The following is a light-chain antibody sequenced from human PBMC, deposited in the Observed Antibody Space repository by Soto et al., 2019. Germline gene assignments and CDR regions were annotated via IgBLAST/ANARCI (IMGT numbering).Light chain of an antibody. CDR1: QSISTY. J-gene: IGKJ1*01. Sequence: DIQMTQSPSSLSASVGDRVTITCRASQSISTYLNWYQQKPGKAPNLLIYAASSLQSGVPSRFSGCGSGTDFTLTISSLQPEDFATYYCQQSYSNPKTFGQGTKVVIK. CDR3: QQSYSNPKT. V-gene: IGKV1-39*01. CDR2: AAS.